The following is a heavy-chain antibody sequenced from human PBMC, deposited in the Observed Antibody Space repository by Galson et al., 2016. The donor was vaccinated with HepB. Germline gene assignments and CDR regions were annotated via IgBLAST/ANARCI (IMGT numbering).Heavy chain of an antibody. CDR1: GFTFSSYG. J-gene: IGHJ6*02. D-gene: IGHD2-2*01. V-gene: IGHV3-23*01. Sequence: SLRLSCAASGFTFSSYGMSWVRQAPGKGLGWVSAISGSGDRKYYADSVKGRFTISRDNAKNTLYLQMNSLRAEDTAVYYCAGRGYCSGITCQNYAYGMDVWGQGTTVTVSS. CDR2: ISGSGDRK. CDR3: AGRGYCSGITCQNYAYGMDV.